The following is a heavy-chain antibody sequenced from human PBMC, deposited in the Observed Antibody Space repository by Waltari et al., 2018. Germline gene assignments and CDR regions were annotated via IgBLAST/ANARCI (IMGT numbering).Heavy chain of an antibody. Sequence: QVQLVESGGGVVQPGRSLRLSCAASGFTFSSYAMHWVRQAPGKGLEWVAVISYDGSNKYYADSVKGRFTISRDNSKNTLYLQMNSLRAEDTAVYYCASGWELLNFDYWGQGTLVTVSS. D-gene: IGHD1-26*01. J-gene: IGHJ4*02. CDR2: ISYDGSNK. CDR3: ASGWELLNFDY. CDR1: GFTFSSYA. V-gene: IGHV3-30-3*01.